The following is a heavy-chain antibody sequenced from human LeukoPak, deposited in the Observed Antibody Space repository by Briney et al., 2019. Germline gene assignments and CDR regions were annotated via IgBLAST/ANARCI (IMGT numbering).Heavy chain of an antibody. J-gene: IGHJ4*02. CDR3: ARDWSELLLDY. D-gene: IGHD1-26*01. V-gene: IGHV4-39*07. CDR2: IYYSGST. CDR1: GGSISSSSYY. Sequence: SETLSLTCTVSGGSISSSSYYWGWIRQPPGKGLEWIGSIYYSGSTYYNPSLKSRVTISVDTSKNQFSLKLSSVTAADTAVYYCARDWSELLLDYWGQGTLVTVSS.